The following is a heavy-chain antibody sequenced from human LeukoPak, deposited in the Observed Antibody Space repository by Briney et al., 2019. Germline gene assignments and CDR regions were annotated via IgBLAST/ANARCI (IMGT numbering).Heavy chain of an antibody. Sequence: GGSLRLSCTNSGPTFNRDWMGWLRQAPGKGLEWLAHIKPDESRIFYADSVKGRFPLSRDNAKNSVHLQMNSLRAEDTAVYFCARLILWETSNAFDIWGQGTMVTVSS. CDR2: IKPDESRI. CDR3: ARLILWETSNAFDI. J-gene: IGHJ3*02. D-gene: IGHD1-26*01. V-gene: IGHV3-7*03. CDR1: GPTFNRDW.